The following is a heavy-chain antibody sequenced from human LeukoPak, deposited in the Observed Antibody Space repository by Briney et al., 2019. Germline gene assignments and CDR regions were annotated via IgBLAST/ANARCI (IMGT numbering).Heavy chain of an antibody. V-gene: IGHV1-69*04. Sequence: SVKVSCKASGGTFSSYAISWVRQAPGQGLEWMGRIIPILGIANYAQKFQGRVTITADKSTSTAYMELSRLRSEDTAVYYCARDRGVVVVAATTESAPPWYFDLWGRGSLVTVSS. CDR2: IIPILGIA. CDR3: ARDRGVVVVAATTESAPPWYFDL. D-gene: IGHD2-15*01. CDR1: GGTFSSYA. J-gene: IGHJ2*01.